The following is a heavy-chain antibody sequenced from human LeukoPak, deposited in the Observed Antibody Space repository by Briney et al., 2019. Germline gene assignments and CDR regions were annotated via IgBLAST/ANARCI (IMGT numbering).Heavy chain of an antibody. V-gene: IGHV3-53*01. CDR2: IYSGGST. Sequence: KGXXGVXVIYSGGSTYYADSVKGRFTISRDNSKNTLYLQMNSLRAEDTAVYYCAREAVQDYDFWSGYIRPLGYWGQGTLVTVSS. D-gene: IGHD3-3*01. CDR3: AREAVQDYDFWSGYIRPLGY. J-gene: IGHJ4*02.